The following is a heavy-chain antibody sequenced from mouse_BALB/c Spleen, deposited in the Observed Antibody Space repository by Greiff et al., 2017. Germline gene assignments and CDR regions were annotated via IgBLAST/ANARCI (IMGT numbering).Heavy chain of an antibody. CDR3: ARSLYYYGSSYWYFDV. CDR2: ISYSGST. D-gene: IGHD1-1*01. V-gene: IGHV3-8*02. J-gene: IGHJ1*01. CDR1: GDSITSGY. Sequence: DVHLVESGPSLVKPSQTLSLTCSVTGDSITSGYWNWIRKFPGNKLEYMGYISYSGSTYYNPSLKSRISITRDTSKNQYYLQLNSVTTEDTATYYCARSLYYYGSSYWYFDVWGAGTTVTVSS.